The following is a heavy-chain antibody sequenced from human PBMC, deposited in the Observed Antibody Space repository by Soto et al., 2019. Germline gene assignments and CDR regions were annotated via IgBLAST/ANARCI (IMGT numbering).Heavy chain of an antibody. CDR3: VRAACGDCYGYGY. CDR2: ISSTSSTI. Sequence: EVQLVESGGGLVQPGGSLRLSCAASGFTLSTYAMNWVRQAPGKGLKWVSYISSTSSTIYYADSVKGRFTISRDNAKNSLSLQMNSLRDEDTAVYYCVRAACGDCYGYGYWGQGTLVTVSS. D-gene: IGHD5-18*01. J-gene: IGHJ4*02. V-gene: IGHV3-48*02. CDR1: GFTLSTYA.